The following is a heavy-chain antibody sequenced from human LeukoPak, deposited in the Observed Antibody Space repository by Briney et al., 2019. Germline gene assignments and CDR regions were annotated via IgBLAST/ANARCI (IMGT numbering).Heavy chain of an antibody. J-gene: IGHJ4*02. V-gene: IGHV5-51*01. CDR2: IYPGDSDT. CDR1: GYSFTTYW. D-gene: IGHD3-22*01. Sequence: GESLKISCKGSGYSFTTYWIGWVRQMPGKGLEWMGIIYPGDSDTRYSPSFQGQVTISADKSISTAYLQWSSLKASDTAMYYCARLYYYDSSGYYSLDYWGQGTLVTVSS. CDR3: ARLYYYDSSGYYSLDY.